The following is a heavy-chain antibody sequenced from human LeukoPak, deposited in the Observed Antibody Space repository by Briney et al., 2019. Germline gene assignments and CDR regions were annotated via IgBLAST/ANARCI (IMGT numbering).Heavy chain of an antibody. CDR1: GGSISSYY. J-gene: IGHJ4*02. CDR3: ARGIYSSGWYYYFDY. Sequence: PSETLSLTCTVSGGSISSYYWSWIRQPPGKGLEWIGYIYYSGSTDYNPSLKSRVTISVDTSKNQFSLKLSSVTAADTAVYYCARGIYSSGWYYYFDYWGQGTLVTVSS. D-gene: IGHD6-19*01. V-gene: IGHV4-59*01. CDR2: IYYSGST.